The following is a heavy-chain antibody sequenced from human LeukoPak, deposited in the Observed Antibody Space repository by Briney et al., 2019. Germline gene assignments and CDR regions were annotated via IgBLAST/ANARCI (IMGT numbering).Heavy chain of an antibody. V-gene: IGHV1-46*01. D-gene: IGHD3-10*01. Sequence: ASVKVSCKASGYTFTSYYMHWVRQAPGQGLEWMGIINPSGGSTSYAQKFQGRVTMTRDTSTSAVYMELSSLRSEDTAVYYCARDGGGDHDAFDIWGQGTMVTVSS. CDR2: INPSGGST. CDR3: ARDGGGDHDAFDI. CDR1: GYTFTSYY. J-gene: IGHJ3*02.